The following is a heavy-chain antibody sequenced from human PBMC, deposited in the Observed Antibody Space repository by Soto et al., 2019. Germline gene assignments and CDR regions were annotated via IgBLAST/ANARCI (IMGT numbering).Heavy chain of an antibody. Sequence: GGSLRLSCAASGFTFSSYSMNWVRQAPGKGLEWVSSISSSSSYIYYADSVKGRFTISRDNAKNSLYLQMNSLRAEDTAVYYCARVRGNGWYPRFFDYWGQGTLVTVSS. V-gene: IGHV3-21*01. CDR1: GFTFSSYS. J-gene: IGHJ4*02. CDR3: ARVRGNGWYPRFFDY. D-gene: IGHD6-19*01. CDR2: ISSSSSYI.